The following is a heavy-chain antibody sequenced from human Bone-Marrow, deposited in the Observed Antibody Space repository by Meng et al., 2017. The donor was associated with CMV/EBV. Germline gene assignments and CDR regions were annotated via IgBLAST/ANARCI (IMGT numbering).Heavy chain of an antibody. V-gene: IGHV3-21*04. CDR3: AKYLLSCNITSCYTHHNFYYYGMDV. CDR1: GFTFSSHS. D-gene: IGHD2-2*02. Sequence: GRSLRLSCAASGFTFSSHSMNWVRQAPGQGLEWVSSISSSSSYIYYAYSVMIRFTISRDNAKDSLYLQMNSLRAEYSSVYYCAKYLLSCNITSCYTHHNFYYYGMDVWGQGTTVTVSS. J-gene: IGHJ6*02. CDR2: ISSSSSYI.